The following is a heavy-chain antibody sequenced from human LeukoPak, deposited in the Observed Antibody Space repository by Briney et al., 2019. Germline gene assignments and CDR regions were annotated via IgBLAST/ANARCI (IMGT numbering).Heavy chain of an antibody. CDR2: IFHSGST. J-gene: IGHJ4*02. CDR3: ARDLYSSGYRWNPLEY. Sequence: PSETLSLTCTVSGYSISSGYYWGWIRQPPGKGLEWIGSIFHSGSTYYNPSLKSRVTISVDTSKNQFSLKLSSATAADTAVYYCARDLYSSGYRWNPLEYWGQGTLITVSS. CDR1: GYSISSGYY. V-gene: IGHV4-38-2*02. D-gene: IGHD3-22*01.